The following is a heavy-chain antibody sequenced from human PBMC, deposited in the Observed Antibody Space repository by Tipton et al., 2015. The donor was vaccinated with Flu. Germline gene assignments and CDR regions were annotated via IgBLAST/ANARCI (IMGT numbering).Heavy chain of an antibody. CDR1: GGSISSGSYY. CDR2: IYTSGST. CDR3: ARELGSPGNWYFDL. J-gene: IGHJ2*01. Sequence: TLSLTCTVSGGSISSGSYYWSWIRQPAGKGLECIGRIYTSGSTNYNPSLKSRVTISVDTSKNQFSLKLSSVTAADTAVYYCARELGSPGNWYFDLWGRGTLVTVSS. D-gene: IGHD3-3*02. V-gene: IGHV4-61*02.